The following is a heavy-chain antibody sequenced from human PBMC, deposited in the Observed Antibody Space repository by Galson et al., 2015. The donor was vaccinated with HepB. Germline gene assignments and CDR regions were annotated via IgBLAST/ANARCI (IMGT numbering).Heavy chain of an antibody. J-gene: IGHJ4*02. V-gene: IGHV3-30*04. D-gene: IGHD1-26*01. CDR3: AGYKRVGATQSSDY. CDR1: GFTFSSYA. Sequence: SLRLSCAASGFTFSSYAVHWVRQAPGKGLEWVAVISYDGSNKYYADSVKGRFTISRDNSKNTLYLQMNSLRAEDTAVYYCAGYKRVGATQSSDYWGQGTLVTVSS. CDR2: ISYDGSNK.